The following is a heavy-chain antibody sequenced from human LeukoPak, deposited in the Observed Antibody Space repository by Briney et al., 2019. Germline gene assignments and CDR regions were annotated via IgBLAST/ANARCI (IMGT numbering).Heavy chain of an antibody. D-gene: IGHD2-2*02. CDR2: ISAYNGNT. CDR3: ARIVVVPAAIQSWFDP. Sequence: ASVKVSCKASGYTFTSYGISWVRQAPGQGLEWMGWISAYNGNTNYAQKLQGRVTMTTDTSTSTAYMELRSLRSDDAAVYYCARIVVVPAAIQSWFDPWGQGTLVTVSS. V-gene: IGHV1-18*01. J-gene: IGHJ5*02. CDR1: GYTFTSYG.